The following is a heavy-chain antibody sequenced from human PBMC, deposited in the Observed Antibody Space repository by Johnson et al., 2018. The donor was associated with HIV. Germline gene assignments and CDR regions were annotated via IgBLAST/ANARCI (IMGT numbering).Heavy chain of an antibody. V-gene: IGHV3-23*04. D-gene: IGHD6-19*01. CDR2: ISGSGGST. J-gene: IGHJ3*02. CDR3: ARVGSSGWLGRAFDI. Sequence: EKLVESGGGLVQPGGSLRLSCGASGFTFNDHWMQWVRQAPGKGLEWVSAISGSGGSTYYADSVKGRFTISRDNFKNTLYLQMNSLRAEDTAVYYCARVGSSGWLGRAFDIWGQGTMVTVSS. CDR1: GFTFNDHW.